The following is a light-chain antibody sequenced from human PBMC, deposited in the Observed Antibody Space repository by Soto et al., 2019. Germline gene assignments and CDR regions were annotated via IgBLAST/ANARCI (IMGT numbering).Light chain of an antibody. CDR1: QSISSN. V-gene: IGKV3-15*01. J-gene: IGKJ2*01. Sequence: DIVMTQSPATLSLSPGERATLSCRASQSISSNLDWYQHKPGQAPRLLIYAASTRASGIPARFSGGGSGTEFSLTITSLQSEDFAIYDCQQYKNWPPMYTFGQGTRLEI. CDR2: AAS. CDR3: QQYKNWPPMYT.